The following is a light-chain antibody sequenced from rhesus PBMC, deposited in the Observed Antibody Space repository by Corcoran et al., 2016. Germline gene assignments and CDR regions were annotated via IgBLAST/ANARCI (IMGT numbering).Light chain of an antibody. Sequence: DIQMTQSPSSLSASVGDRVTITCRASENVNNYVHWYQQKPGKAPKLLIYKASTLQSGVPSRFSGSGSGTDFPLPISSLQPEDFATYYCQHCYGTPFTFGPGTKLDI. CDR2: KAS. CDR3: QHCYGTPFT. CDR1: ENVNNY. J-gene: IGKJ3*01. V-gene: IGKV1-74*01.